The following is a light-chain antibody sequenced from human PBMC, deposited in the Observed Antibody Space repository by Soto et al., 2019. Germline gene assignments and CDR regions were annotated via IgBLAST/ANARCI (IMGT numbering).Light chain of an antibody. CDR3: QQYNNCPPGNT. V-gene: IGKV3-15*01. CDR1: QRFSSN. J-gene: IGKJ5*01. CDR2: GAS. Sequence: ELVLTQSPATLSVFPGERATLSCTXXQRFSSNLAWYQQKPGQAPSHLIIGASTRATGIPAWCSSSGSGTEFSLTISSLQSEDYAVYYCQQYNNCPPGNTFGQGTRLEI.